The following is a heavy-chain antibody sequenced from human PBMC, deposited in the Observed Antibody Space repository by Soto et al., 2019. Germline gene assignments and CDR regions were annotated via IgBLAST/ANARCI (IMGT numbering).Heavy chain of an antibody. CDR2: ISYDGSNK. V-gene: IGHV3-30-3*01. CDR3: ARDTFPHVYRVATADAFDI. CDR1: RFPLSSYA. Sequence: GGPRRRLWTASRFPLSSYAVHWVRQATGEGVEWVAVISYDGSNKYYADSVKGRFTISRDNSKNTLYLQMNSLRAEDTAVYYCARDTFPHVYRVATADAFDIWGQGTMVTVSS. D-gene: IGHD5-12*01. J-gene: IGHJ3*02.